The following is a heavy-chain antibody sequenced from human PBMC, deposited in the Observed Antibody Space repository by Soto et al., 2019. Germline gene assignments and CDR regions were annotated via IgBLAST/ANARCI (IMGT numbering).Heavy chain of an antibody. CDR1: GGSISSGGYY. Sequence: SETLSLTCTFSGGSISSGGYYWSWIRQHPGKGLDWIGYIYYSGSTYYNPSLKSRVTISVDTANNQFSLKLSSVTAADTAVYYCARGPASSSICPQYWGQGTLVPVSS. CDR3: ARGPASSSICPQY. J-gene: IGHJ4*02. V-gene: IGHV4-31*03. D-gene: IGHD6-13*01. CDR2: IYYSGST.